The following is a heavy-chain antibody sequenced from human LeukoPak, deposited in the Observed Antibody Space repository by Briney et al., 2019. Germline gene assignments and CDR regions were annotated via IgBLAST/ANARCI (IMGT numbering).Heavy chain of an antibody. CDR1: GYTFLDYN. J-gene: IGHJ4*02. CDR3: ATSGMYYLSFDY. Sequence: GASVKVSCKVSGYTFLDYNMNWVRQAPGQGLEWMGWINPNSGGTNYAQKFQGRVIMTRDTSISTAYMELSSLRSNDTAVYYCATSGMYYLSFDYWGQGTLVTVSS. D-gene: IGHD2-8*01. CDR2: INPNSGGT. V-gene: IGHV1-2*02.